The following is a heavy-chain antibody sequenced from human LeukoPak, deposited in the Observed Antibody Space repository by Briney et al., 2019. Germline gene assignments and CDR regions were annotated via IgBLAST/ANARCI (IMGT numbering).Heavy chain of an antibody. CDR2: IIPVFGTA. V-gene: IGHV1-69*05. CDR1: GGTFSSYA. J-gene: IGHJ4*02. D-gene: IGHD5-24*01. Sequence: ASVKVSCKASGGTFSSYAISGVRQAPGQGLEWMGGIIPVFGTANYAQKFQGRVTITTDESTSTAYMELSSLRSEDTAVYYCASRVGRDGYNYAIYYWGQGSLVTV. CDR3: ASRVGRDGYNYAIYY.